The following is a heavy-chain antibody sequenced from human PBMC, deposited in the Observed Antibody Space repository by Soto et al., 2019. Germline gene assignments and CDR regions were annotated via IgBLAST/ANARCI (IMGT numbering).Heavy chain of an antibody. Sequence: PGGSLRLSCAASGFTFSSYAMSWVRQAPGKGLEWVSAISGSGGSTYYADSVKGRFTISRDNSKNTLYLQMNSLRAEDTAVYYCAKEPPLPGIAAAGPDDWGQGTLVTVSS. J-gene: IGHJ4*02. V-gene: IGHV3-23*01. D-gene: IGHD6-13*01. CDR1: GFTFSSYA. CDR3: AKEPPLPGIAAAGPDD. CDR2: ISGSGGST.